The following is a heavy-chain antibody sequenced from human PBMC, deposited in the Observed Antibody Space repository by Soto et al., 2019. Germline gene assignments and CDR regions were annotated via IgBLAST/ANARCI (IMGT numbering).Heavy chain of an antibody. Sequence: EVALRLSCSASGVTFSDYYMSWIRQAPGKGLEWVSYISSSSSYTNYADSVKGRFTISRDNAKNSLYLQMNSLRAEDTAVYYCAREYSGSHDAFDIWGQGTMVTVSS. D-gene: IGHD1-26*01. V-gene: IGHV3-11*06. CDR2: ISSSSSYT. J-gene: IGHJ3*02. CDR3: AREYSGSHDAFDI. CDR1: GVTFSDYY.